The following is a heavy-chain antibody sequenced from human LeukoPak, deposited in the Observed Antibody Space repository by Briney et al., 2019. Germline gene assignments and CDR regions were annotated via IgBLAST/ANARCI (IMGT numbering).Heavy chain of an antibody. Sequence: ASVKVSCKASGYTFTSHDINWVRQATGQGLEWMGWMNPNSGNTGYAQKFQGRVTMIRNTSISTAYMELSSLRSEDTAVYYCARGPIPIWSGPSDYWGQGTLVTVSS. CDR1: GYTFTSHD. CDR2: MNPNSGNT. D-gene: IGHD3-3*01. J-gene: IGHJ4*02. V-gene: IGHV1-8*01. CDR3: ARGPIPIWSGPSDY.